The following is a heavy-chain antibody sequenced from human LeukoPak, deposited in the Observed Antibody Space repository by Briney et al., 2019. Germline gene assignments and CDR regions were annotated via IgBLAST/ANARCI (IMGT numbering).Heavy chain of an antibody. CDR2: ISGSGGST. D-gene: IGHD6-19*01. CDR3: AKDGWYAEYFQH. J-gene: IGHJ1*01. V-gene: IGHV3-23*01. Sequence: TGGSLSLSCAVSGFTFSSYAMSWVRQAPGEGLEWVSAISGSGGSTYYADSVKGRCTISRDNSKNTLYLQMNSLRAEDTAVYYCAKDGWYAEYFQHWGQGTLVTVSS. CDR1: GFTFSSYA.